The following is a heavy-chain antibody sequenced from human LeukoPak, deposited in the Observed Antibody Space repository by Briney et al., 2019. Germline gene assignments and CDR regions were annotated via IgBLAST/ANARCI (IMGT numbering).Heavy chain of an antibody. Sequence: PGGSLRLSCAVSGFRVGDYYMSWVPQAPGKGLEWVGLIRDSGEAFYADFVRGRFAISRDESENTLYLQMNSLRVEDTAVYFCARDRAALQDWVEFDPWGQGTPVIVSS. CDR2: IRDSGEA. J-gene: IGHJ5*02. D-gene: IGHD3/OR15-3a*01. CDR1: GFRVGDYY. CDR3: ARDRAALQDWVEFDP. V-gene: IGHV3-66*03.